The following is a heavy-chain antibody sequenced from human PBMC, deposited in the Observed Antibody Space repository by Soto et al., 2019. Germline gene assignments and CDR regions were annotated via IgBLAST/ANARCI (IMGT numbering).Heavy chain of an antibody. Sequence: QVQLVESGGGVVQPGRSLRLSCAASGFTFSSYAMHWVRQAPGKGLEWVAVISYDGRNKYYADSVKGRFTISRDNSKNTLYLHMNSLRAEDTAVYDCERDQGSGWYLDYWGQGTLVTVSS. V-gene: IGHV3-30-3*01. CDR2: ISYDGRNK. CDR1: GFTFSSYA. J-gene: IGHJ4*02. CDR3: ERDQGSGWYLDY. D-gene: IGHD6-19*01.